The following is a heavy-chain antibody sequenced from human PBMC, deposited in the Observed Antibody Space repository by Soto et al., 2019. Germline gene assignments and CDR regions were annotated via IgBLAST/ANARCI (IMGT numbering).Heavy chain of an antibody. D-gene: IGHD5-18*01. V-gene: IGHV3-21*01. CDR2: ISSSSSYI. CDR3: ARVPRTAMVTGY. Sequence: GGSLRLSCAASGFTFSSYSMNWVRQAPGKGLEWVSSISSSSSYIYYADSVKGRFTISRDNAKNSLYLQMNSLRAEDTAVYYCARVPRTAMVTGYWGQGTLVTVSS. CDR1: GFTFSSYS. J-gene: IGHJ4*02.